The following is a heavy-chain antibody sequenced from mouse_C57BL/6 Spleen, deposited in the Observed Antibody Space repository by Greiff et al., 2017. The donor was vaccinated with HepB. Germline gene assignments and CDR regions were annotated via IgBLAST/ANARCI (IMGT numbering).Heavy chain of an antibody. D-gene: IGHD1-1*01. CDR1: GYTFTSYW. V-gene: IGHV1-53*01. CDR2: INPSNGGT. J-gene: IGHJ1*03. CDR3: ARRAYYYGSSNWYFDV. Sequence: QVQLQQPGTELVKPGASVKLSCKASGYTFTSYWMHWVKQRPGQGLEWIGNINPSNGGTNYNEKFKSKATLTVDKSSSTAYMQLSSLTSEDSAVYYCARRAYYYGSSNWYFDVWGTGTTVTVSS.